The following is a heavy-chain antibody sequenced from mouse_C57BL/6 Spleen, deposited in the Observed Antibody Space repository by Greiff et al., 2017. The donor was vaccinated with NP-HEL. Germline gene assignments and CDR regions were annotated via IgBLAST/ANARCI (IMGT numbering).Heavy chain of an antibody. CDR3: ARDYYCSFAD. J-gene: IGHJ3*01. CDR2: INPSSGYT. Sequence: VQLQQSGAELARPGASVKMSCKASGYTFTSYTMHWVKQRPGQGLEWIGYINPSSGYTKYNQKFKDKATLTADKSSSTAYMQLSSLASEDSAVYYGARDYYCSFADWGQGTLVTVSA. D-gene: IGHD1-1*01. CDR1: GYTFTSYT. V-gene: IGHV1-4*01.